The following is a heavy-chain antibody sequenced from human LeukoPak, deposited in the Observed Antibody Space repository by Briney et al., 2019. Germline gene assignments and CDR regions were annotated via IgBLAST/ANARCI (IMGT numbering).Heavy chain of an antibody. V-gene: IGHV1-69*13. J-gene: IGHJ4*02. CDR2: IIPIFGTA. CDR1: GGTFSSYA. D-gene: IGHD1-26*01. Sequence: ASVKVSCKASGGTFSSYAISWVRQAPGQGLEWMGGIIPIFGTANYAQKFQGRVTITADGSTSTAYMELSSLRSEDTAVYYCARDHGGSYYFYFDYWGQGTLVTVSS. CDR3: ARDHGGSYYFYFDY.